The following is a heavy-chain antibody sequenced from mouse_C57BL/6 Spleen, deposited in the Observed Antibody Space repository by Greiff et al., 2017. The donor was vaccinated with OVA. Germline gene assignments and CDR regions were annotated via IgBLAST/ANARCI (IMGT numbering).Heavy chain of an antibody. CDR1: GFSLTSYG. CDR3: ARLGYGSPYYAMDY. Sequence: VKLLESGPGLVQPSQSLSITCTVSGFSLTSYGVHWVRQSPGKGLEWLGVIWSGGSTDYNAAFISRLSISKDNSKSQVFFKMNSLQADDTAIYYCARLGYGSPYYAMDYWGQGTSVTVSS. D-gene: IGHD1-1*01. V-gene: IGHV2-2*01. CDR2: IWSGGST. J-gene: IGHJ4*01.